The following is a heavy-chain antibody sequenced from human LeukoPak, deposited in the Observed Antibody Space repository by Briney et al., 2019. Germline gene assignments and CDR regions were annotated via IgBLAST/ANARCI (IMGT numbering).Heavy chain of an antibody. D-gene: IGHD2-15*01. V-gene: IGHV3-7*01. J-gene: IGHJ4*02. Sequence: GGSLRLSCAASGFTFSNYWMTWVRQAPGKGLEWVANIKQDGTEKYYVDSVKGRFTISRDNAENSLYLQMNSLRAEDTAVYYCTSDTGCSGGTCYSFYDYWGQGTLVTVSS. CDR1: GFTFSNYW. CDR3: TSDTGCSGGTCYSFYDY. CDR2: IKQDGTEK.